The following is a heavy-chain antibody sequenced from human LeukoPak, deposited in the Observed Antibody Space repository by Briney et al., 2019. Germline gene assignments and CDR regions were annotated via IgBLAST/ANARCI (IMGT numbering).Heavy chain of an antibody. V-gene: IGHV7-4-1*02. CDR2: INTNTGNP. J-gene: IGHJ4*02. D-gene: IGHD1-26*01. CDR3: ARESSWKKMGDRGSDFDY. Sequence: ASVKVSCKASGYTFTSYAMNWVRQAPGQGLEWMGWINTNTGNPTYAQGFTGRFVFSLDTSVSTAYPQISSLKAEDTAVYYCARESSWKKMGDRGSDFDYWGQGTLVTVSS. CDR1: GYTFTSYA.